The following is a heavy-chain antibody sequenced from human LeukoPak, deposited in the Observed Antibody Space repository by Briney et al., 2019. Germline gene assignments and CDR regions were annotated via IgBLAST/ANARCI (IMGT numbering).Heavy chain of an antibody. Sequence: GESLRISCKGSGYSFTSYWISWVRQMPGKGLEWMGRIDPSDSYTNYSPSFQGHVTISADRSISTAYLQWSSLKASDTAMYYCARHGYDILTGYCKNYYFDYWGQGTLVTVSS. V-gene: IGHV5-10-1*01. CDR1: GYSFTSYW. CDR3: ARHGYDILTGYCKNYYFDY. J-gene: IGHJ4*02. D-gene: IGHD3-9*01. CDR2: IDPSDSYT.